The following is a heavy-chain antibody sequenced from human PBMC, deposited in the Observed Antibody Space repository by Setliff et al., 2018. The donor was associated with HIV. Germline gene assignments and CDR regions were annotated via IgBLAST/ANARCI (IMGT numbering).Heavy chain of an antibody. Sequence: PSETLSLTCVISGGSMGSHYWSWIRQSPGKGLEWIGNIHYTGISDINPSLKRRATISLDRPKIQFSLKLSSVTAADTAIYYCARGPYYYNSSGQISAEYFQHWGQGTLVTVSS. J-gene: IGHJ1*01. CDR3: ARGPYYYNSSGQISAEYFQH. V-gene: IGHV4-59*11. CDR2: IHYTGIS. CDR1: GGSMGSHY. D-gene: IGHD3-22*01.